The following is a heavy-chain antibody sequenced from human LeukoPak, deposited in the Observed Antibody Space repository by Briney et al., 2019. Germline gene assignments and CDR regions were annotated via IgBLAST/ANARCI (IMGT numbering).Heavy chain of an antibody. V-gene: IGHV3-21*01. J-gene: IGHJ3*02. CDR1: GFTFTSYS. Sequence: GGSLRLSCAASGFTFTSYSMNWVRQAPGRGLEWVSSIRFTGSYIYYADSVKGRFTISRDDAKNLLSLQMISLRVEDTAVYYCARDASTVTRRRWPHDAFDIWGQGTMVTVSS. CDR3: ARDASTVTRRRWPHDAFDI. D-gene: IGHD4-17*01. CDR2: IRFTGSYI.